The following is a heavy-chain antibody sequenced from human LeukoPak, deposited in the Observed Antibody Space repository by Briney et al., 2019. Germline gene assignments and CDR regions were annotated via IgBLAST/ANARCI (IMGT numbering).Heavy chain of an antibody. Sequence: GGSLRLSCAASGFDFSDYYMSWMRQAPGKGLEWVSYISNTGGTITYADSVRGRFTISRDNAENSIYLQMDSLRVEDTALYYCVRDDQRFCGGAVRPGPDFWGQGTLVIVSS. V-gene: IGHV3-11*01. CDR2: ISNTGGTI. D-gene: IGHD2-21*01. CDR1: GFDFSDYY. CDR3: VRDDQRFCGGAVRPGPDF. J-gene: IGHJ4*02.